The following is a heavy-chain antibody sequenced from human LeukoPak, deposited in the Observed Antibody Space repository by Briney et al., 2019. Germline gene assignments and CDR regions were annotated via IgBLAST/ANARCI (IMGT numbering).Heavy chain of an antibody. CDR3: ARLRKITFNYYYGMDV. D-gene: IGHD1-20*01. V-gene: IGHV3-21*01. Sequence: PGGSLRLSCAASGFTFSSNTMNWVRQAPGKGLEWVSSISRTGSDLFYADSLKGRFTISRDNAKNSLYLQMNSLRTEDTAVYYCARLRKITFNYYYGMDVWGQGTTVTVSS. J-gene: IGHJ6*02. CDR2: ISRTGSDL. CDR1: GFTFSSNT.